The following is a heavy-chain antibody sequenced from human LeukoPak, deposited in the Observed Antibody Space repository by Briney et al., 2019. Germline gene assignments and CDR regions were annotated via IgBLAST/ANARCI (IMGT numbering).Heavy chain of an antibody. Sequence: SETLSLTCAVYGGSFSGYYWSWIRQPPGKGLEWIGEINHSGSTNYNPSLKSRVTISVDTSKNQVSLKLSSVTAADTAVYYCARQAVASRVFDYWGQGTLVTVSS. V-gene: IGHV4-34*01. D-gene: IGHD6-19*01. J-gene: IGHJ4*02. CDR1: GGSFSGYY. CDR3: ARQAVASRVFDY. CDR2: INHSGST.